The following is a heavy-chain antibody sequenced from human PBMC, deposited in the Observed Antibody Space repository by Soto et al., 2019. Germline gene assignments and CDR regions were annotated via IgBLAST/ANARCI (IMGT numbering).Heavy chain of an antibody. CDR1: GGSVSSGSYY. V-gene: IGHV4-61*01. CDR2: IYYSGST. J-gene: IGHJ3*02. D-gene: IGHD1-26*01. Sequence: SETLSLTCTVSGGSVSSGSYYWSWIRQPPGKGLEWIGYIYYSGSTNYNPSLKSRVTISVDTSKNQFSLKLSSVTAADTAVYYCARDSLRGLSSGSYHDAFDIWGQGTMVTVSS. CDR3: ARDSLRGLSSGSYHDAFDI.